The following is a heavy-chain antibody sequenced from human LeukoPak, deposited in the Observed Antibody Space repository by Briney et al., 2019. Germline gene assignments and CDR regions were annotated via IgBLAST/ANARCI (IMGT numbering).Heavy chain of an antibody. CDR2: INPNSGGT. J-gene: IGHJ4*02. CDR1: GYTFTGYY. V-gene: IGHV1-2*02. CDR3: ARDRARVAGLYYFDF. Sequence: ASVKVSCKASGYTFTGYYLHWVRQAPGQGLEWMGWINPNSGGTNYAQKFQGRVTMTWDTSISTAYTELTRLRSDDTAVYYCARDRARVAGLYYFDFWGPGTLVTVSS. D-gene: IGHD6-19*01.